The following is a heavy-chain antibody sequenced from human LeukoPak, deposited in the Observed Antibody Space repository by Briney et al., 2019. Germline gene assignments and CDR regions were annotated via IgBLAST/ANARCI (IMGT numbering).Heavy chain of an antibody. CDR3: ARGYCSGGTCYLVENWLDP. J-gene: IGHJ5*02. V-gene: IGHV1-2*06. D-gene: IGHD2-15*01. CDR1: GYTFTGYY. Sequence: ASVKVSCKASGYTFTGYYMHWARQAPGQGLEWMGRINPNSGGTNYAQKFQGRVTMTRDTSISTAYMELSRLRSDDTAVYYCARGYCSGGTCYLVENWLDPWGQGTLVTVSS. CDR2: INPNSGGT.